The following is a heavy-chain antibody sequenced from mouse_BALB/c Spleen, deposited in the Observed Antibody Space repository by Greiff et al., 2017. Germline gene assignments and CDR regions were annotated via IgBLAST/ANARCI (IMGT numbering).Heavy chain of an antibody. CDR3: ASYYYGSSPY. Sequence: EVQLQQSGAELVRPGALVKLSCKASGFNIKDYYMHWVKQRPEQGLEWIGWIDPENGNTIYDPKFQGKASITADTSSNTAYLQLSSLTSEDTAVYYCASYYYGSSPYWGQGTLVTVSA. D-gene: IGHD1-1*01. CDR1: GFNIKDYY. J-gene: IGHJ3*01. CDR2: IDPENGNT. V-gene: IGHV14-1*02.